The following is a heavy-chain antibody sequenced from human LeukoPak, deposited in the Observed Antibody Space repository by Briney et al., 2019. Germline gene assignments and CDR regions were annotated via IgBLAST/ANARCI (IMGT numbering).Heavy chain of an antibody. J-gene: IGHJ4*02. D-gene: IGHD6-13*01. CDR1: GFTFSSYW. CDR2: IYSGGST. CDR3: ARLIAASRSDDY. V-gene: IGHV3-66*04. Sequence: PGGSLRLSCAASGFTFSSYWMHWVRQAPGKGLEWVSVIYSGGSTYYADSVKGRFTISRDNSKNTLYLQMNSLRAEDTAVYYCARLIAASRSDDYWGQGTLVTVSS.